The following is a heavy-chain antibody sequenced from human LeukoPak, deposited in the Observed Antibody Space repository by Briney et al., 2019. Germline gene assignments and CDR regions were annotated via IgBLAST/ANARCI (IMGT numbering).Heavy chain of an antibody. Sequence: SETLSLTCAVSGGSISSSNWWSWVRQPPGKGLEWIGEIYHSGSTNYNPSLKSRVTISVDKSKNQFSLKLSSVTAADTAVYYCAKVVVAATGAFDIWGQGTMVTVSS. CDR3: AKVVVAATGAFDI. V-gene: IGHV4-4*02. CDR1: GGSISSSNW. D-gene: IGHD2-15*01. CDR2: IYHSGST. J-gene: IGHJ3*02.